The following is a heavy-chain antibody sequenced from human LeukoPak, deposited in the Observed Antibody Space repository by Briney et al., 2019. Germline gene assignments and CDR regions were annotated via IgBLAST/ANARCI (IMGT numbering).Heavy chain of an antibody. J-gene: IGHJ4*02. CDR2: INPSGGT. Sequence: VASVKVSCKASGYTFTSYGISWVRQAPGQGLEWMGIINPSGGTSYAQKLQGRITMTRDTSTSTLYMELSSLRSEDTAVYYCAREGVAGTGLDYWGQGTLVTVSS. CDR3: AREGVAGTGLDY. D-gene: IGHD6-13*01. V-gene: IGHV1-46*01. CDR1: GYTFTSYG.